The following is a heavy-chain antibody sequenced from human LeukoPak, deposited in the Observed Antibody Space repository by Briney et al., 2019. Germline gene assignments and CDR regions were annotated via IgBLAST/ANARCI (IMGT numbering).Heavy chain of an antibody. CDR2: INPNSGGT. V-gene: IGHV1-2*02. J-gene: IGHJ5*02. Sequence: ASVKVSCKASGYTFTGYYMHWVRQAPGQGLEWMGWINPNSGGTYYAQKFQGRVTMTRDTSISTAYMELSRLRSDDTAVYYCARCGSGGSCYSFDWFDPWGQGTLVTVSS. CDR3: ARCGSGGSCYSFDWFDP. CDR1: GYTFTGYY. D-gene: IGHD2-15*01.